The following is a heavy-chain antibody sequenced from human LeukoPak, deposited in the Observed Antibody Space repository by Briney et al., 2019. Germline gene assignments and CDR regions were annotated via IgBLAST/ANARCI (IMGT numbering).Heavy chain of an antibody. CDR2: MYYSGTI. V-gene: IGHV4-59*01. CDR1: GGSISSYY. J-gene: IGHJ4*02. CDR3: ARAWATDYFDY. Sequence: SETLSLTCTVSGGSISSYYWSWIRQPPGKGLEWIGYMYYSGTIKYNPSLKSRVTIPVDTSKNQFSLKLSSVTAADTAMYYCARAWATDYFDYWGQGTLVTVSS.